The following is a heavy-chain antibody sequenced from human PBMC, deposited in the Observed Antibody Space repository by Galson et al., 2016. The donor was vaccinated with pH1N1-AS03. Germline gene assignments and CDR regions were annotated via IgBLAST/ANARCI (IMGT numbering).Heavy chain of an antibody. CDR2: INHSGST. CDR1: GGSILGYQ. J-gene: IGHJ3*02. CDR3: VRGSYSSGWYRGRNAFDI. Sequence: SETLSLTCDVSGGSILGYQWNWIRQSPGKGLEWVGEINHSGSTDYNPSLKSRVTISVDPSKNQNSLNLNSVTAADTAVYYCVRGSYSSGWYRGRNAFDIWGQGTMVTVSS. V-gene: IGHV4-34*01. D-gene: IGHD6-19*01.